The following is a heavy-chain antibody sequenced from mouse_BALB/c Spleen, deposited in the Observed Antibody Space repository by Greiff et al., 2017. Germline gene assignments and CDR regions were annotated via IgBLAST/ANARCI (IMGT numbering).Heavy chain of an antibody. CDR2: INSNGGST. CDR3: ARRTTAYFDY. Sequence: EVKVVESGGGLVKLGGSLKLSCAASGFTFSSYYMSWVRQTPEKRLELVAAINSNGGSTYYPDTVKGRFTISRDNAKNTLYLQMSSLKSEDTALYYCARRTTAYFDYWGQGTTLTVSS. D-gene: IGHD1-2*01. V-gene: IGHV5-6-2*01. CDR1: GFTFSSYY. J-gene: IGHJ2*01.